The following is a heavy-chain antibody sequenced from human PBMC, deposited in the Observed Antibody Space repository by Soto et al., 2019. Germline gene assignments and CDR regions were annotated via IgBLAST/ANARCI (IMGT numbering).Heavy chain of an antibody. Sequence: QVQLVQSGAEVKKPGSSVKVSCKASGGTFSNYPISWVRQAPGQGLEWMGGIIPIFGTVNYAQKFQGRVMITADESPXTAYMELSSLRSEDTAVYYCARGNHRWLQLWYFDLWGRGTLVTVSS. J-gene: IGHJ2*01. D-gene: IGHD5-12*01. CDR3: ARGNHRWLQLWYFDL. CDR1: GGTFSNYP. CDR2: IIPIFGTV. V-gene: IGHV1-69*12.